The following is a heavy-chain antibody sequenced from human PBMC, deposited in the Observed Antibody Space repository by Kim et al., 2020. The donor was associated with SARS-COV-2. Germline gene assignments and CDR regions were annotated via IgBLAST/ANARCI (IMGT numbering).Heavy chain of an antibody. J-gene: IGHJ6*02. CDR1: EFTFSIYA. Sequence: GGSLRLSCAASEFTFSIYAIHWVRQAPGKGLEWVAVISYDGTTTYYGDSVKGRFTISRDNSKNTLYLQMNSLRAEDTAVYYCAKGPRYKNGHKNYNYNGMDVWGQGTTVTVSS. CDR2: ISYDGTTT. CDR3: AKGPRYKNGHKNYNYNGMDV. D-gene: IGHD2-8*01. V-gene: IGHV3-30*18.